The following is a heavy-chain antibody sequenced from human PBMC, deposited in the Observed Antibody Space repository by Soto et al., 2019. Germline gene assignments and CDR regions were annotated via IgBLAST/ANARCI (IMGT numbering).Heavy chain of an antibody. Sequence: SETLSLTCAVSGGSISSGGYSWSWIRQPPGKGLEWIGYIYHSGSTYYNPSLKSRVTISVDRSKNQFSLKLSSVTAADTAVYYCAREEVRMRSFDFWGQGTPVTVSS. J-gene: IGHJ4*02. V-gene: IGHV4-30-2*01. CDR1: GGSISSGGYS. D-gene: IGHD3-10*01. CDR2: IYHSGST. CDR3: AREEVRMRSFDF.